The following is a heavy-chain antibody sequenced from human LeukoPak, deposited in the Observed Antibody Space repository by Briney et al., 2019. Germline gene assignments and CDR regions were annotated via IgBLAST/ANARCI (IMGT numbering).Heavy chain of an antibody. CDR2: IFYSGSA. Sequence: PSETLSLPCTVSGGSISPYYWSWIRQPPGKELEWIAFIFYSGSAHYNPSLTSRVTISVDTSKNQFSLRLTSVTAADTAVYYCARHSVGSPHYFDYWAQRPPVTVSS. CDR1: GGSISPYY. D-gene: IGHD5/OR15-5a*01. J-gene: IGHJ4*02. CDR3: ARHSVGSPHYFDY. V-gene: IGHV4-59*08.